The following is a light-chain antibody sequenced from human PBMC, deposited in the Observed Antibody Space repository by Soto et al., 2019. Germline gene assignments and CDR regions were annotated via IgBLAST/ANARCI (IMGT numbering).Light chain of an antibody. V-gene: IGKV1-39*01. CDR2: AAS. CDR1: QGIRND. CDR3: QQSYSPHQIT. J-gene: IGKJ5*01. Sequence: DIQMTQSPSTLSASVGYRVTITCRASQGIRNDLGWYQQKPVKAPKRLXYAASSLQSGVPSRFSGSGSGTDFTLTISSLQPEDFANYYCQQSYSPHQITFGQGTRLEIK.